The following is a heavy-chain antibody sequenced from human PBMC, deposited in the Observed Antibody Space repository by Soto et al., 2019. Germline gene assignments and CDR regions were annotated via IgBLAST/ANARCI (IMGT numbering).Heavy chain of an antibody. J-gene: IGHJ6*02. CDR3: AVARIVVVVAARDYYGMDV. Sequence: ASVKVSCKASGYTFTSYDINWVRQATGQGLEWMGGFNPEDGDTSYAQKFQGRVTMTEDTSTDTAYMELSSLRSEDTAVYYCAVARIVVVVAARDYYGMDVWGQGTTVTVSS. CDR2: FNPEDGDT. CDR1: GYTFTSYD. V-gene: IGHV1-8*01. D-gene: IGHD2-15*01.